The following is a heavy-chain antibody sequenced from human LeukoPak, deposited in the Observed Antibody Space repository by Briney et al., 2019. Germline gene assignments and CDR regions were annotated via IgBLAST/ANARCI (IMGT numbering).Heavy chain of an antibody. CDR3: ARVSGYRATFDY. Sequence: QPGGSLRLSCATSGFTFSSYEMNWVRQAPGKGLEWVSYISSSGTPIYYTDSVKGRFTISRDIAKNSLYLQMYSLRAEDTAVYYCARVSGYRATFDYWGQGTLVTVSS. CDR1: GFTFSSYE. V-gene: IGHV3-48*03. CDR2: ISSSGTPI. J-gene: IGHJ4*02. D-gene: IGHD3-9*01.